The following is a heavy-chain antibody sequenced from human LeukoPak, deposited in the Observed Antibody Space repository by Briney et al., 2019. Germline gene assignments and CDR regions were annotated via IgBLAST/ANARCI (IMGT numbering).Heavy chain of an antibody. CDR3: ARGRHYGSGIYNWLDP. J-gene: IGHJ5*02. Sequence: SETLSLTCTVSGGSISSSSYYWGWIRQPPGKGLQWIGSIYYSGSTYYNPSLKSRVTISVDTSKNQFSLKLSSVTAADTAVYYCARGRHYGSGIYNWLDPWGQGTLVTVSS. D-gene: IGHD3-10*01. CDR2: IYYSGST. V-gene: IGHV4-39*07. CDR1: GGSISSSSYY.